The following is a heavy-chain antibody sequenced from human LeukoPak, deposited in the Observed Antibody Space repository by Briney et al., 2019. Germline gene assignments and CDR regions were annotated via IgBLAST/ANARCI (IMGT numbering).Heavy chain of an antibody. CDR2: ISTYSGNT. D-gene: IGHD3-9*01. CDR1: GNTFTSYT. V-gene: IGHV1-18*01. Sequence: ASVKVSCKASGNTFTSYTISWVRQAPGQGLEWMGWISTYSGNTNYVQKLQVRVTMTTDISTSTAYMELRSLRSDDTAVYYCARYLGRQSAFDIWGQGTMVTVSS. CDR3: ARYLGRQSAFDI. J-gene: IGHJ3*02.